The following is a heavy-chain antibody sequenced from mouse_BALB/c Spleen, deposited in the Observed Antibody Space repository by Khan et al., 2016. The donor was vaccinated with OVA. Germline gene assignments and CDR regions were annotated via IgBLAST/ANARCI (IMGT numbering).Heavy chain of an antibody. CDR1: GFSLTSYG. D-gene: IGHD2-4*01. Sequence: VQLQESGPGLVQPLQSLSITCTVSGFSLTSYGVHWVRQSPGKGLEWLGVIWSGGSTDYNEAFISRLNITKDNSKSQVFFKMNSLQSNDTAIYYCARNYDYDEGLTYWGQGTLVTVSA. J-gene: IGHJ3*01. V-gene: IGHV2-2*03. CDR3: ARNYDYDEGLTY. CDR2: IWSGGST.